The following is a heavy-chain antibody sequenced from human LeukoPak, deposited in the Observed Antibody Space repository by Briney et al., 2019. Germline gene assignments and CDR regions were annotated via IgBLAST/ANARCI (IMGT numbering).Heavy chain of an antibody. V-gene: IGHV3-74*01. CDR2: INSDGSST. Sequence: PGGSLRLSCAASGFTFSSYWRHWVRKAPGKGLVWVLRINSDGSSTSYADSVKGRFTISRDNAKNTLYLQMNSLRAEDPAEHYRGRFLRLGELSYHDYWGQGTLVTVSS. D-gene: IGHD3-16*02. J-gene: IGHJ4*02. CDR1: GFTFSSYW. CDR3: GRFLRLGELSYHDY.